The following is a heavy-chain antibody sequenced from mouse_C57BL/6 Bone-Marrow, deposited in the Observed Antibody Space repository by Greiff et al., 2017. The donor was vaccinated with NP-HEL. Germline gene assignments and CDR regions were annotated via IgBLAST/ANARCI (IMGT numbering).Heavy chain of an antibody. CDR2: INSDGGST. J-gene: IGHJ2*01. CDR3: ARLGYYYGSSHYFDY. Sequence: EVHLVESGGGLVQPGESLKLSCESNEYEFPSHDMSWVRKTPEKRLELVAAINSDGGSTYYPDTMERRFIISRDNTKKTLYLQMSSLRSEDTALYYCARLGYYYGSSHYFDYWGQGTTLTVSS. D-gene: IGHD1-1*01. V-gene: IGHV5-2*01. CDR1: EYEFPSHD.